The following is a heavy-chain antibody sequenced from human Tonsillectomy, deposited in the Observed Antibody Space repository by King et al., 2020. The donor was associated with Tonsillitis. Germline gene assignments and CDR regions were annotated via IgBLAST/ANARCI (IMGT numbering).Heavy chain of an antibody. V-gene: IGHV3-30*18. CDR2: ISYDGTNK. J-gene: IGHJ4*02. Sequence: VQLVESGGGVVQPGRSLRLSCVASGFTFSSYGMHWVRQAPGKGLEWVAVISYDGTNKYNADSVKGRFTISRDNSKNTLFLQMNSLRAEDTAVYYCAKDGGTSGYYRFPDYWGQGTLVTVSS. CDR1: GFTFSSYG. D-gene: IGHD6-13*01. CDR3: AKDGGTSGYYRFPDY.